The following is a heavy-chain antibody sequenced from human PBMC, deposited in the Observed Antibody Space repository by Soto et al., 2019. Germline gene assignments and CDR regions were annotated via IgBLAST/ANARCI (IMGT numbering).Heavy chain of an antibody. Sequence: EVQLLESGGGLVQPGGSLRLSCTASGFTFSSYAMSWVRQAPGKGLEWVSAISGSGGNTYYADCVKGRFTISRDNSKNTLYLQMNSLRAVDTAVYYCAKSITARPFDYWGQGALVTVSS. V-gene: IGHV3-23*01. CDR2: ISGSGGNT. CDR3: AKSITARPFDY. CDR1: GFTFSSYA. D-gene: IGHD6-6*01. J-gene: IGHJ4*02.